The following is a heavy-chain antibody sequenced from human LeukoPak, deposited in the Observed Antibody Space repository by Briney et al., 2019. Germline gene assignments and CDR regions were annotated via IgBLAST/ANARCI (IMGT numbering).Heavy chain of an antibody. J-gene: IGHJ4*02. CDR3: VREMATIGGLDY. CDR1: GGSVSSGSYY. CDR2: IYYSGST. V-gene: IGHV4-61*01. D-gene: IGHD5-24*01. Sequence: SETLSLTCTVSGGSVSSGSYYWSWIRQPPGKGLEWIGYIYYSGSTNYNPSLKSRVTISVDTSKNQFSLKLSSVTAADTAVYYCVREMATIGGLDYWGQGTLVTVSS.